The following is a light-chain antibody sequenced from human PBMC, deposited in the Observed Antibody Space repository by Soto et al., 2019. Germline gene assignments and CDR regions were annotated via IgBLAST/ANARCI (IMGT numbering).Light chain of an antibody. CDR2: ETS. V-gene: IGKV3-20*01. J-gene: IGKJ1*01. Sequence: IVLTQSPGTVSLSPWERSTLSFMASQRVHSFYLAWYQQKPGQAPRLLIYETSRRAPGIPDRFSGSGSGTDFTLTISRLDPEDFAVYYYQQYENSRTFGQGTKVDIK. CDR1: QRVHSFY. CDR3: QQYENSRT.